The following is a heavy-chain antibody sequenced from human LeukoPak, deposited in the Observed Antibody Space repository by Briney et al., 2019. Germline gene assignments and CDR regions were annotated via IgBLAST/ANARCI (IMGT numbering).Heavy chain of an antibody. Sequence: ASVKVSCKASGYTFTSYGISWVRQAPGQGLERMGWISAYNGNTNYAQKLQGRVTMTTDTSTSTAYMELRSLRSDDTAVYYCARVPLLRYFDWQDTPLSFDYWGQGTLVTVSS. D-gene: IGHD3-9*01. V-gene: IGHV1-18*01. CDR2: ISAYNGNT. J-gene: IGHJ4*02. CDR3: ARVPLLRYFDWQDTPLSFDY. CDR1: GYTFTSYG.